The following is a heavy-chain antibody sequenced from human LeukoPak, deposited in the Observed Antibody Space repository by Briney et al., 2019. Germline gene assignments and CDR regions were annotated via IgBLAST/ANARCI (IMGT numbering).Heavy chain of an antibody. J-gene: IGHJ4*02. V-gene: IGHV1-8*01. CDR1: GYTFTSYD. D-gene: IGHD4-17*01. Sequence: ASVKVSCKASGYTFTSYDINWLRQATGQGPEWMGWMNPNSGATGYAQKFQGRVTMTRSTSISTAYMELSSLRFDDTAVYYCARHDYGDKASFDYWGQGTLVTVSS. CDR3: ARHDYGDKASFDY. CDR2: MNPNSGAT.